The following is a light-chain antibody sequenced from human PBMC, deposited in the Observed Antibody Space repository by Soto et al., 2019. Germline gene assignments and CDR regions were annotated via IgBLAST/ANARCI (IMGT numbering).Light chain of an antibody. J-gene: IGKJ5*01. Sequence: EIVMTQSQATLSLSPGESVPLSCRASQSVSNSLAWYQQNPGQPPRLLIYDVSNRATGIPARFSGSGSGTDFTLTITSLEPEDFAVYFCHQRYNWPRVTVGQGTRLEIK. CDR1: QSVSNS. V-gene: IGKV3-11*01. CDR3: HQRYNWPRVT. CDR2: DVS.